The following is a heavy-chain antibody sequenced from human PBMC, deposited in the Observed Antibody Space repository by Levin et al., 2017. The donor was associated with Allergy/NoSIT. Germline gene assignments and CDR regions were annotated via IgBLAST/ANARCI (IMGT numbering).Heavy chain of an antibody. Sequence: SETLSLTCTVSGGSVSSGSYYWSWIRQPPGKELEWIGYIYYTGSTNYKPSLKSRVTISIDTSKNQFSLKLSSVTAADSALYYCARDNGYCSGGSCYRAFDYWGQGTLVTVSS. J-gene: IGHJ4*02. CDR2: IYYTGST. D-gene: IGHD2-15*01. CDR3: ARDNGYCSGGSCYRAFDY. V-gene: IGHV4-61*01. CDR1: GGSVSSGSYY.